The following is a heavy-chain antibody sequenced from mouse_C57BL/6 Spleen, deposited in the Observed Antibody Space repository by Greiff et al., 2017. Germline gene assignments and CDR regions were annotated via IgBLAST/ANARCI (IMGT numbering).Heavy chain of an antibody. Sequence: VKLVESGAELVKPGASVKMSCKASGYTFTTYPIEWMKQNHGKSLEWIGNFHPYNDDTKYNEKFKGKATLTVEKSSSTVYLELSRLTSDDSAVYYCARRDYGSDYFDYWGQGTTLTVSS. CDR3: ARRDYGSDYFDY. CDR1: GYTFTTYP. V-gene: IGHV1-47*01. J-gene: IGHJ2*01. D-gene: IGHD1-1*01. CDR2: FHPYNDDT.